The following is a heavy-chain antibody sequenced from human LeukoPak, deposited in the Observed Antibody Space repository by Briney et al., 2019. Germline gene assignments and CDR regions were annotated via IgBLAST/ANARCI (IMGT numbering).Heavy chain of an antibody. D-gene: IGHD3-22*01. CDR3: ARDQRFNYDSSGYEYNWFDP. CDR1: GGTFSSYA. CDR2: IIPIFGTA. V-gene: IGHV1-69*13. Sequence: ASVKVSCTASGGTFSSYAISWVRQAPGLGLEWMGGIIPIFGTANYAQQFQGRVTITADESTGTAYMELSSLRSEDTAVYYCARDQRFNYDSSGYEYNWFDPWGQGTLVTVSS. J-gene: IGHJ5*02.